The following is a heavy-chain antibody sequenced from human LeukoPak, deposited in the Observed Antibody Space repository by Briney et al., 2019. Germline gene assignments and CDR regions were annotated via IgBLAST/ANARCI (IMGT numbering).Heavy chain of an antibody. CDR2: ISGYNGNT. D-gene: IGHD6-19*01. Sequence: ASVKVSCKASGYTFTGYYMHWVRQAPGQGLEWMGWISGYNGNTNYAQKLQGRVTMTTDTSTSTAYMELRSLRSDDTAVYFCARVAPHRRLTSGWYYFDYWGQGTLVTVSS. CDR1: GYTFTGYY. V-gene: IGHV1-18*04. CDR3: ARVAPHRRLTSGWYYFDY. J-gene: IGHJ4*02.